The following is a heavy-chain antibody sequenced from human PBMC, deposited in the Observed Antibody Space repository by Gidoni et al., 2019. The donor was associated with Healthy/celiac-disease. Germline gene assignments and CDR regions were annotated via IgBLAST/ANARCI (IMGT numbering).Heavy chain of an antibody. D-gene: IGHD4-17*01. J-gene: IGHJ4*02. CDR3: ARVARDGDYYGGGDY. CDR2: INWNGGST. Sequence: EVQLVESGGGVVRPGGSLRLSCAASGFTFDDYGMSWVRQAPGKGLEWVSGINWNGGSTGYADSVKVRFTISRDNAKNSLYLQMNSLRAEDTALYHCARVARDGDYYGGGDYWGQGTLVTVSS. V-gene: IGHV3-20*01. CDR1: GFTFDDYG.